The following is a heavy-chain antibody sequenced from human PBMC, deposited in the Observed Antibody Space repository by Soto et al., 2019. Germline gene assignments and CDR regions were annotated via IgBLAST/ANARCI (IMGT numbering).Heavy chain of an antibody. CDR2: IYHSGST. Sequence: SETLSLTCAVSRGSISSGGYPWTWIRQPPGKGLEWIGYIYHSGSTYYTPSLKSRVTISVDRSKNQFSLKLSSVTAADTAVYYCARVPDVWGQGTTVTVSS. CDR3: ARVPDV. J-gene: IGHJ6*02. V-gene: IGHV4-30-2*01. CDR1: RGSISSGGYP.